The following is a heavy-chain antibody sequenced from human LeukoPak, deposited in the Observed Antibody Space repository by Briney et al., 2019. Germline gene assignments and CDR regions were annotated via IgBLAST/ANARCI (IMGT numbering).Heavy chain of an antibody. CDR3: ARYGDGYQI. J-gene: IGHJ3*02. V-gene: IGHV3-30*04. D-gene: IGHD5-24*01. Sequence: AGSLRLSCAASGFIFSNYDMHWVRQAPGKGLEWVAVISHDGSNKYYADSVKGRFTISRDNSKNTLYLQMNSLRAEDTAVYYCARYGDGYQIWGQGTMVTVSS. CDR1: GFIFSNYD. CDR2: ISHDGSNK.